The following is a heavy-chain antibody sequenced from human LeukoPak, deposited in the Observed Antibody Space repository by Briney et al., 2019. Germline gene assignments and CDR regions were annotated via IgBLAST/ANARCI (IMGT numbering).Heavy chain of an antibody. J-gene: IGHJ3*02. V-gene: IGHV2-5*02. CDR1: GFSLSTSRVG. D-gene: IGHD4-17*01. CDR3: AHWDYDHDAFDI. Sequence: ESGPTLVNPTQTLTLTCTFSGFSLSTSRVGVGWIRQPPGKALEWLALIYWDDDKRYSPSLKSRLTITKDTSKNQVVLTMTSMDPVDTATYYCAHWDYDHDAFDIWGQGTMVTVSS. CDR2: IYWDDDK.